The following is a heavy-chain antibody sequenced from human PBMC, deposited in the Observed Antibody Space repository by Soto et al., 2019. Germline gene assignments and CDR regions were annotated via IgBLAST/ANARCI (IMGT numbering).Heavy chain of an antibody. D-gene: IGHD2-15*01. V-gene: IGHV3-48*01. CDR2: ISTGDSPI. CDR3: ATVCRYCSPSTSLY. J-gene: IGHJ4*02. Sequence: EVQLVESGGGLVQPGGSLRLSCAASGFTFSSYAMNWVRQAPGKGLEWVSYISTGDSPIYYADSVKGRFTISRDNAKNSLYLQMISLRAEDTAVYYCATVCRYCSPSTSLYWGQGTLVTVSS. CDR1: GFTFSSYA.